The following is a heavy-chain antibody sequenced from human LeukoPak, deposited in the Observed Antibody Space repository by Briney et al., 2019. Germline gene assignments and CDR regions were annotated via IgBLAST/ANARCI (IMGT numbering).Heavy chain of an antibody. CDR3: ATNGWYCLDH. CDR2: IYHSGST. Sequence: PSGTLSLTCAVSGGSISSDNWGSWVRPPPGKGLEWIGEIYHSGSTNYNPSLQSRVTISVDKSNNHFSLRLTSVTAADTAVYYCATNGWYCLDHWGQGALVTVSS. V-gene: IGHV4-4*02. CDR1: GGSISSDNW. D-gene: IGHD6-19*01. J-gene: IGHJ1*01.